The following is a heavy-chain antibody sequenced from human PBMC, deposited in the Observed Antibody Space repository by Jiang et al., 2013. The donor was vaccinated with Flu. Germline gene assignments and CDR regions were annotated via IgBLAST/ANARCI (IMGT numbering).Heavy chain of an antibody. CDR2: IYTSGST. V-gene: IGHV4-61*02. D-gene: IGHD3-10*01. CDR3: ASAGSGSYYTLDAFDI. Sequence: GSGLVKPSQTLSLTCTVSGGSISSGSYYWSWIRQPAGKGLEWIGRIYTSGSTNYNPSLKSRVTISVDTSKNQFSLKLSSVTAADTAVYYCASAGSGSYYTLDAFDIWGQGTMVTVSS. CDR1: GGSISSGSYY. J-gene: IGHJ3*02.